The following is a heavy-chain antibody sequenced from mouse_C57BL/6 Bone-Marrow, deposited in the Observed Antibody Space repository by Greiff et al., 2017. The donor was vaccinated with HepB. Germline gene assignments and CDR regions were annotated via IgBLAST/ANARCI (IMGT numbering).Heavy chain of an antibody. CDR3: AFYDYDYFDY. CDR2: INPSSGYT. CDR1: GYTFTSYT. J-gene: IGHJ2*01. D-gene: IGHD2-4*01. Sequence: QVHVKQSGAELARPGASVKMSCKASGYTFTSYTMHWVKQRPGQGLEWTGYINPSSGYTKYNQKFKDKATLTADKSSSTAYMQLSSLTSEDSAVYYCAFYDYDYFDYWGQGTTLTVSS. V-gene: IGHV1-4*01.